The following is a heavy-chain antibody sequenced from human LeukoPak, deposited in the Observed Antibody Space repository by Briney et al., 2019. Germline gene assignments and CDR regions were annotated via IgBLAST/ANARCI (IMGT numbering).Heavy chain of an antibody. V-gene: IGHV6-1*01. CDR1: GDSVSSNYAA. D-gene: IGHD2-15*01. CDR2: TYFRSKWCN. J-gene: IGHJ5*02. Sequence: SQTLSLTCGLSGDSVSSNYAAWNWIRQSPSRGLEWLGMTYFRSKWCNDYAVSVRSRIIITPETSKNQFSLKLSSVTAADTAVYYCAKCSGGYTTPWFDPWGQGTLVTVSS. CDR3: AKCSGGYTTPWFDP.